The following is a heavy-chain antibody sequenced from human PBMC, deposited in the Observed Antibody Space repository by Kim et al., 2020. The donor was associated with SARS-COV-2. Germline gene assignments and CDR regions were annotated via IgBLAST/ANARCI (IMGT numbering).Heavy chain of an antibody. J-gene: IGHJ4*02. CDR1: GDSLSGSCCC. V-gene: IGHV4-39*01. CDR3: ARHRLTGSGGRGYFDY. Sequence: SETLSLTCTVSGDSLSGSCCCWGWIRQPPGKGPEWIGNIYHRGDSYYSPSLESRVTISVDTSKNRFSLKLRSVTAADTAVYYCARHRLTGSGGRGYFDYRGQGRLVTVSS. CDR2: IYHRGDS. D-gene: IGHD1-1*01.